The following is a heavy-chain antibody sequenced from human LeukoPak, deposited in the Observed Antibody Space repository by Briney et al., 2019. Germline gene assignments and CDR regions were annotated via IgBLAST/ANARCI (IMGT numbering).Heavy chain of an antibody. Sequence: GESLKISCKGSGYTFTGYYMHWARQAPGQGLEWMGWINPNNGGTNYAQKFQGRVTMTRDTSISTAYMELSRLRSDDTAVYYCARQYYPSFDYWGQGTLVTVSS. CDR3: ARQYYPSFDY. CDR2: INPNNGGT. CDR1: GYTFTGYY. D-gene: IGHD3-10*01. V-gene: IGHV1-2*02. J-gene: IGHJ4*02.